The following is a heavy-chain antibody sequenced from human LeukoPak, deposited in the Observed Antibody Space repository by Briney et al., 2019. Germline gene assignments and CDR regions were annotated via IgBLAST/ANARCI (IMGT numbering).Heavy chain of an antibody. CDR3: ARHESFRSSWNY. J-gene: IGHJ4*02. CDR1: GGSISSYY. V-gene: IGHV4-59*01. CDR2: IYYSGST. D-gene: IGHD6-13*01. Sequence: SETLSLTCTVSGGSISSYYWNWIRQPPGKGLEWIGYIYYSGSTNYNPSLKSRVTISVDTSKNQFSLKLSSVTAADTAVYYCARHESFRSSWNYWGQGALVTVSS.